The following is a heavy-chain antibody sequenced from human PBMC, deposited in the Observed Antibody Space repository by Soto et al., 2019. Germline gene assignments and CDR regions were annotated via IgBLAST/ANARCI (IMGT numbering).Heavy chain of an antibody. D-gene: IGHD1-26*01. V-gene: IGHV3-30*18. J-gene: IGHJ6*02. Sequence: GGSLKLSCAPSGFTFSDYRVHWVRQAPGKGLEWVAVISNDGIKKNYGESAKGRFTISRDNSKNTLYLQMNSLRTEDTAVYYCAKSPQWVAKGGMDVWGQGTTVTVSS. CDR2: ISNDGIKK. CDR1: GFTFSDYR. CDR3: AKSPQWVAKGGMDV.